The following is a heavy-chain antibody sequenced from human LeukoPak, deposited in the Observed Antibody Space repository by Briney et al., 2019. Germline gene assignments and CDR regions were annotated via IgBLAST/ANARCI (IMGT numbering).Heavy chain of an antibody. Sequence: GGSLRLSCAASGFTFSSYAMSWVRQAPGKGLEWVSAISGSGGSTYYADSVKGRFTISRDNAKNTLSLQMNSLRVEDTAVYYCARGRYLDWLPYFFDHWGQGTLVTVSS. V-gene: IGHV3-23*01. CDR3: ARGRYLDWLPYFFDH. CDR1: GFTFSSYA. CDR2: ISGSGGST. J-gene: IGHJ4*02. D-gene: IGHD3-9*01.